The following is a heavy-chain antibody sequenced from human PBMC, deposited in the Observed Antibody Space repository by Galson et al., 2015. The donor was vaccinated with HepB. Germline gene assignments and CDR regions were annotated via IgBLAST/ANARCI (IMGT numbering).Heavy chain of an antibody. V-gene: IGHV4-4*02. Sequence: LSLTCAVSGDSISSSNWWSWVRQPPGKGLEWIGEIFHSGSTTYNPSLRSRVTISINKTKNQFSRNLSAVTAADTAVYYCTRSSGYKRRVDDWGQGTLVTVSS. CDR2: IFHSGST. D-gene: IGHD3-3*01. J-gene: IGHJ4*02. CDR1: GDSISSSNW. CDR3: TRSSGYKRRVDD.